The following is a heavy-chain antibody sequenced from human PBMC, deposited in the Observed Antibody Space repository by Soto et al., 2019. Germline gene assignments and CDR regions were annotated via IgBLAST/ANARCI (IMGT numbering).Heavy chain of an antibody. CDR3: VRATEWNALDI. J-gene: IGHJ3*02. CDR2: IYRGGST. V-gene: IGHV3-53*02. CDR1: GFSVSSDY. D-gene: IGHD3-3*01. Sequence: DVQLVETGGGLIQPGGSLRLSCAASGFSVSSDYMNWVRQDPGKGLEWVSVIYRGGSTYYADSVRGRFTISRDNYENTLFLQMNSLRAEDTAVYYCVRATEWNALDIWGQGTMVTVSS.